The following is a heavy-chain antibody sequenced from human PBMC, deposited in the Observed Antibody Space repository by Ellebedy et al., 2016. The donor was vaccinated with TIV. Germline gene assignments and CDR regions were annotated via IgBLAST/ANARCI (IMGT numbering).Heavy chain of an antibody. CDR1: GYTFTSYA. CDR2: INAGNGNT. Sequence: ASVKVSCKASGYTFTSYAMHWVRQAPGQRLEWMGWINAGNGNTKYSQKFQGRVTITRDTSASTAYMELSSLRSEDTAVYYCARSGGSRTSCYEWGQGTLVTVSS. J-gene: IGHJ4*02. V-gene: IGHV1-3*01. CDR3: ARSGGSRTSCYE. D-gene: IGHD2-2*01.